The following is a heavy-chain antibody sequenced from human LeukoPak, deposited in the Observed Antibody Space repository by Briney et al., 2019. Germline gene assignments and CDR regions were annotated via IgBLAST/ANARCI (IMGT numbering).Heavy chain of an antibody. CDR1: GFSFSSYW. CDR3: ATLTEAVAGAAFDY. J-gene: IGHJ4*02. V-gene: IGHV3-74*01. CDR2: ISSDGSST. Sequence: QPGGSLRLSCAASGFSFSSYWMNWVRQAPGKGLVWVSRISSDGSSTNYADSVKGRFTISRDNAKNTLYLQMNSLRGDDTAVYYCATLTEAVAGAAFDYWGQGTLVTVSS. D-gene: IGHD6-19*01.